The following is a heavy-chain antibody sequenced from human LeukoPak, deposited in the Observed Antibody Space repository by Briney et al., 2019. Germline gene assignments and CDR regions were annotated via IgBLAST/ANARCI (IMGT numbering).Heavy chain of an antibody. CDR1: GASISSDSDY. V-gene: IGHV4-61*02. Sequence: PSQTLSLTCTVSGASISSDSDYWRWIRQPAGKGLEWIGRIYSGSTDYNPSLRSRLTISVDTSKNQFSLKLSSVTAANTAVYYCARGRVSGTTLYFDYWGQGTLFTVSS. CDR2: IYSGST. D-gene: IGHD1-1*01. J-gene: IGHJ4*02. CDR3: ARGRVSGTTLYFDY.